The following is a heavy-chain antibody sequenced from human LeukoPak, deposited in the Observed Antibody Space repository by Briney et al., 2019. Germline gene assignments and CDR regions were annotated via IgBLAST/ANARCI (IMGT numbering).Heavy chain of an antibody. J-gene: IGHJ2*01. V-gene: IGHV1-18*01. D-gene: IGHD6-19*01. CDR3: ARDLDQWLVYRNWYFDL. CDR2: ISPYNGNT. Sequence: ASVKVSCKASGYSFPSYGINWVRQAPGQGLEWMGWISPYNGNTNYAQKFQGRVIMTTDTSTSTAYMELRSLRSGDTAVYFCARDLDQWLVYRNWYFDLWGRGTLVTVSS. CDR1: GYSFPSYG.